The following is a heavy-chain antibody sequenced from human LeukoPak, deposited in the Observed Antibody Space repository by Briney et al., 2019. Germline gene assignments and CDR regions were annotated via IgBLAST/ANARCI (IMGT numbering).Heavy chain of an antibody. CDR2: IYSDGRT. V-gene: IGHV3-53*01. J-gene: IGHJ4*02. CDR1: GFTVNNNY. D-gene: IGHD4-23*01. Sequence: GGSPRLSCAASGFTVNNNYMSWVRQAPGKGLEWVSVIYSDGRTYYADSVKGRFTISRDNSKSTLYLQMNSLRAEDTAVYYCARVRWGGNPGFDHWGQGTLVTVSS. CDR3: ARVRWGGNPGFDH.